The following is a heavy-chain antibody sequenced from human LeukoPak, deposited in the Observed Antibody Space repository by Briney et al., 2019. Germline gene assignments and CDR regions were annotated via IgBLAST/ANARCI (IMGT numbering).Heavy chain of an antibody. Sequence: GGSLRLSCAASRFTFSSYAMSWVRQAPGKGLEWVSSISSSSSYIYYADSLKGRFTISRDNAKNSLYLQMNSLRAEDTAVYYCARGPYNDILTGYFFDYWGQGTLVTVSS. D-gene: IGHD3-9*01. CDR1: RFTFSSYA. CDR2: ISSSSSYI. CDR3: ARGPYNDILTGYFFDY. V-gene: IGHV3-21*01. J-gene: IGHJ4*02.